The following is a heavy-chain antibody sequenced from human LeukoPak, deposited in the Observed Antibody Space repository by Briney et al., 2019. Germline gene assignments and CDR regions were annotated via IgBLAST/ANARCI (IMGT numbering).Heavy chain of an antibody. CDR3: ASGGVTDYSYGPDY. Sequence: ASVKVSCKASGGILSKWSISWVRQAPGQGLEWVGTIIPEFDEAHYAQKLQGRVTISADDSATAAYMELRSLRSDDTAVYYCASGGVTDYSYGPDYWGQGTLVAVSS. CDR2: IIPEFDEA. D-gene: IGHD5-18*01. J-gene: IGHJ4*02. V-gene: IGHV1-69*13. CDR1: GGILSKWS.